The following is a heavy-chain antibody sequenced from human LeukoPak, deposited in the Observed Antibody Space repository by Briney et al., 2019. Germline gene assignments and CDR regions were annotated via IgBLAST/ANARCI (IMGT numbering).Heavy chain of an antibody. CDR3: VHSLPGHHYLEY. D-gene: IGHD1-1*01. V-gene: IGHV3-74*01. CDR1: GFTFSDYW. CDR2: ISGDGTKT. Sequence: GGSLRLSCAASGFTFSDYWMHWVRQVPGEGLVWVSRISGDGTKTAYAGSVKGRFTISRDNARNTLYLQMNSLRADDASVYDCVHSLPGHHYLEYWGQGTLVTVSS. J-gene: IGHJ4*02.